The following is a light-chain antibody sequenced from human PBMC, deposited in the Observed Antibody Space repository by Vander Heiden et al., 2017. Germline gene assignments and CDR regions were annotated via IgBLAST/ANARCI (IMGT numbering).Light chain of an antibody. CDR3: QQYNNWPPRYT. CDR1: QNIRT. CDR2: GAS. J-gene: IGKJ2*01. Sequence: EIVMTLSPATLSVSPGERATLSCRASQNIRTLLIYGASTRATGFPARFSGSGSGTEFTLSISSLQSEDVAVYYCQQYNNWPPRYTFGQGTKLEIK. V-gene: IGKV3-15*01.